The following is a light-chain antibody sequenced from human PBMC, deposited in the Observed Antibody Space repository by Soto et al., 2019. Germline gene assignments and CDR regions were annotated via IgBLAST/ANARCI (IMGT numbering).Light chain of an antibody. J-gene: IGLJ1*01. Sequence: QSVLTQPASVSGSAGQSITISCTGTSSDVGAHNFVSWYQQHPGKAPKLMIYEVSNRPSGVSDRFSGSKSGDTASLTISGLQAEDEADYYCNSYTNTAARVFGTGTKVTVL. CDR1: SSDVGAHNF. CDR2: EVS. CDR3: NSYTNTAARV. V-gene: IGLV2-14*01.